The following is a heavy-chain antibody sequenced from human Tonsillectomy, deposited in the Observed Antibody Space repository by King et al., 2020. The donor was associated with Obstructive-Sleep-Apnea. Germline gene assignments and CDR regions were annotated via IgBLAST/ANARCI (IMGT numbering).Heavy chain of an antibody. Sequence: VQLVQSGAEVKKPGSSVKVSCKASGGTFSSYSFSWVRQAPGHGLEWMGGIIPLVAVPHYARKFQGRVTITADRSTTTAYLELSSLTSVDTAVYYCARGGGTSGSYFAIDYWGQGTQITVSS. J-gene: IGHJ4*02. CDR3: ARGGGTSGSYFAIDY. CDR1: GGTFSSYS. CDR2: IIPLVAVP. V-gene: IGHV1-69*10. D-gene: IGHD3-22*01.